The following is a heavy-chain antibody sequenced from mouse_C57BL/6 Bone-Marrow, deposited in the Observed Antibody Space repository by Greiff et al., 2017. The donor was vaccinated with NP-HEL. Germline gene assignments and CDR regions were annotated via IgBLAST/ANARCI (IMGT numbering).Heavy chain of an antibody. CDR2: FHPYNDDT. Sequence: QVQLQQSGAELVKPGASVKMSCKASGYTFTTYPIEWMKQSPGKCLEWIGNFHPYNDDTKYNEKFKGKATLTVEKSSSTVYLDLSRLTSDDSAVYYCARRSNFDYAMDCGGRGTSVTVSA. D-gene: IGHD1-1*01. CDR1: GYTFTTYP. J-gene: IGHJ4*01. CDR3: ARRSNFDYAMDC. V-gene: IGHV1-47*01.